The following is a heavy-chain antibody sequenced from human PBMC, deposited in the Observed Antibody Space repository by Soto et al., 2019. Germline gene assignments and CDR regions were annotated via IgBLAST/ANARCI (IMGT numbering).Heavy chain of an antibody. J-gene: IGHJ5*02. Sequence: QVQLVQSGAEVKKPGTSVKVSCKASGGTFSSYAISWVRQAPGQGLEWMGGIIPIFGTANYAQKFQGRVGMTADESTSTAYMELSSLRSEDTGGYYCGRESFGGDWSWFGPWGQGTLVTVSS. CDR2: IIPIFGTA. CDR3: GRESFGGDWSWFGP. V-gene: IGHV1-69*12. D-gene: IGHD2-21*02. CDR1: GGTFSSYA.